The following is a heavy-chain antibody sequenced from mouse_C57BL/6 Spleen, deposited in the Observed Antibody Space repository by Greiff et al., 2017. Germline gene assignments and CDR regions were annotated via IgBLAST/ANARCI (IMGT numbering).Heavy chain of an antibody. CDR3: ARTDRVTIAMDY. V-gene: IGHV1-53*01. D-gene: IGHD2-2*01. CDR1: GYTFPSYW. Sequence: QVQLQQPGTELVKPGASVKLSCKASGYTFPSYWMHWVKQRPGQGLEWIGNINPSNGGTNYNEKFKSKATLTVDKSSSTAYMQLSSLTSEDSAVYYCARTDRVTIAMDYWGQGTSVTVSA. J-gene: IGHJ4*01. CDR2: INPSNGGT.